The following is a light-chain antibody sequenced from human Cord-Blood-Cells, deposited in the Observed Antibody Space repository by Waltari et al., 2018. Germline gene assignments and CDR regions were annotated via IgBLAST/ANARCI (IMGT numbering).Light chain of an antibody. V-gene: IGKV1-5*01. Sequence: DIQMTQSPSPLSASVGDRVSITCRAGQSISSWLAWYQQKPGKAPKLLIYDASSLESGVPSRFSGSGSGTEFTLTISSLQPDDFATYYCQQYNSYSLTFGQGTKVEIK. J-gene: IGKJ1*01. CDR3: QQYNSYSLT. CDR1: QSISSW. CDR2: DAS.